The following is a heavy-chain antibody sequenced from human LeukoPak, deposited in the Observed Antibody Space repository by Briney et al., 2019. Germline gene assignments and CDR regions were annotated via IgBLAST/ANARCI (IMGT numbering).Heavy chain of an antibody. J-gene: IGHJ4*02. CDR3: ARDLGSYGSLPHY. CDR2: ISSSSSYI. Sequence: GGSLRLSCAASGFTFSSYSMNWVRQAPGKGLEWVSSISSSSSYIYYADSVKGRFTISRDNAKNSLYLQMNSLRAEDTAVYYCARDLGSYGSLPHYWGQGTLVTVSS. V-gene: IGHV3-21*01. D-gene: IGHD5-18*01. CDR1: GFTFSSYS.